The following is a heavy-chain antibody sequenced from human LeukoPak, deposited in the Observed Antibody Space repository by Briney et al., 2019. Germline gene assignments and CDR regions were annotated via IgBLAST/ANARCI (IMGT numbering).Heavy chain of an antibody. Sequence: GGSLRLSCAASGVTFSAHSMNWVRQAPGKGLEWLSYISSSSATIFYADSVKGRFTVSRDNAKTSLYPQMDSLRAEATAIYYCARDLLMGNGFDPWGQGTLVTVSS. V-gene: IGHV3-48*01. D-gene: IGHD1-26*01. CDR1: GVTFSAHS. CDR3: ARDLLMGNGFDP. CDR2: ISSSSATI. J-gene: IGHJ5*02.